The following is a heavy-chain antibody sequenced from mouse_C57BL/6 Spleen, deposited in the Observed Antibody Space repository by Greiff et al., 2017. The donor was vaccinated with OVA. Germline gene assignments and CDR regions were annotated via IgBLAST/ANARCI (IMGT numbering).Heavy chain of an antibody. Sequence: VQLQQSGPELVKPGASVKISCKASGYSFTGYYMNWVKQSPEKSLEWIGEINPSTGGTTYNQKFKAKATLTVDKSSSTAYMQLKSLTSEDSAVYYCARSGELLYYFDYWGQGTTLTVSS. V-gene: IGHV1-42*01. CDR1: GYSFTGYY. CDR2: INPSTGGT. CDR3: ARSGELLYYFDY. D-gene: IGHD4-1*01. J-gene: IGHJ2*01.